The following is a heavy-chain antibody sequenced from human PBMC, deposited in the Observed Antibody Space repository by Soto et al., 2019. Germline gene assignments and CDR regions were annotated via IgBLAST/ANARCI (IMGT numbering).Heavy chain of an antibody. CDR2: MFHSGGA. CDR1: DGSISTYDW. Sequence: KPSETLSLTCVVSDGSISTYDWWTWVRQPPGKGLEWIGKMFHSGGADYSPSLKSRVTISADSSKNHFSLRLTAVTAADTAVYYCATATVDSMLEYWGQGTRSPSPQ. J-gene: IGHJ4*02. D-gene: IGHD3-3*01. CDR3: ATATVDSMLEY. V-gene: IGHV4-4*02.